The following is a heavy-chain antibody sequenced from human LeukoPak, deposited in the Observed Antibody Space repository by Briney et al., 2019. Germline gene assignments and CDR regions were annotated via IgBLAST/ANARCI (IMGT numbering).Heavy chain of an antibody. CDR3: VREESGDYAEAFEY. J-gene: IGHJ4*02. Sequence: GGSLRLSCAASGFTFTSYAMNWVRQAPGKGLEWVSSIGSTNKHIYYADSVKGRFTISRDNAKNSLFLQMSSLRAEDTAVYYCVREESGDYAEAFEYWGQGTQVTVSS. CDR1: GFTFTSYA. CDR2: IGSTNKHI. D-gene: IGHD4-17*01. V-gene: IGHV3-21*06.